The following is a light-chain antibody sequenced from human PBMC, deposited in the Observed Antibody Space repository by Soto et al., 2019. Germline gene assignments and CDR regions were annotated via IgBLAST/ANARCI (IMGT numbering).Light chain of an antibody. V-gene: IGKV1-5*01. J-gene: IGKJ1*01. Sequence: DIQMTQSPSSLSASVGDRVTITCQASQDIAKSVNWYQHKPGKAPKLLIYDASSLESGVPSRFSGSGSGTEFTLTISSLQPDDFATYYCQQYNSYSSWTFGQGTKVDIK. CDR3: QQYNSYSSWT. CDR2: DAS. CDR1: QDIAKS.